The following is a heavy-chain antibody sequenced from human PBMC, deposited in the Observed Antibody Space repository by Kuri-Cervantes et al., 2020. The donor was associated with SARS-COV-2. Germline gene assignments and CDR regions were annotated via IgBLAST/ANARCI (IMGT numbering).Heavy chain of an antibody. V-gene: IGHV1-18*04. CDR3: ARTPRPFGDKGLEP. D-gene: IGHD3-10*01. CDR1: GYTFTGYD. CDR2: SSAYNGNT. J-gene: IGHJ5*02. Sequence: ASVKVSCKASGYTFTGYDMHCVRPAHGQGLEWMGWSSAYNGNTNYAQKLQGRVIMTTDISTSTAYMDLRSLRSDDTSVYYCARTPRPFGDKGLEPWGQRTLVTVSS.